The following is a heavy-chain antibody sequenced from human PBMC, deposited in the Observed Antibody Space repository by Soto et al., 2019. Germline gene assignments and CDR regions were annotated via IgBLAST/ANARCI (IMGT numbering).Heavy chain of an antibody. CDR1: GFTFPNYA. J-gene: IGHJ3*02. Sequence: EVRLLESGGGLVQPGGSLRLSCFASGFTFPNYAMSWVRQAPGKGLEWVSVVTGGASSTYYADSVEGRFTISRDNSRNTLLLKMNSLVAEDTAVYYCAKHLPSKKKQRLWADAFQIWGQGTMVTVSS. V-gene: IGHV3-23*01. D-gene: IGHD6-25*01. CDR3: AKHLPSKKKQRLWADAFQI. CDR2: VTGGASST.